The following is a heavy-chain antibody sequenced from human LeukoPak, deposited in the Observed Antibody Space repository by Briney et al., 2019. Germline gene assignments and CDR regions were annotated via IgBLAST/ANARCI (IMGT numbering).Heavy chain of an antibody. CDR2: ISGSGCAT. CDR1: GFTLNTYG. Sequence: GWSLSLSCAASGFTLNTYGLSWVRQAPGKGREGVSGISGSGCATYYADSVKGRFTISRDDPHNQLYLQKNSLRAEDPAGYFCARGGVEYYVSGTYYLMYHFDYRGQGALVTVSS. D-gene: IGHD3-10*01. CDR3: ARGGVEYYVSGTYYLMYHFDY. J-gene: IGHJ4*02. V-gene: IGHV3-23*01.